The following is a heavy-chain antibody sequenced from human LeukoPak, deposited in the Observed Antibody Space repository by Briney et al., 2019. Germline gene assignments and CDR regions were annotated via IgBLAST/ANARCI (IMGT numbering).Heavy chain of an antibody. Sequence: GEFLKISFQGSGYSFTSYWIGWVRQMPGKGLEWIGIIYAGESDTRYSPSLQGQVSISTDKSISCVYMQWSSLKASDTSMYDCASSTSLQICDGIDIWGQGTMVTVSS. V-gene: IGHV5-51*01. CDR2: IYAGESDT. CDR1: GYSFTSYW. D-gene: IGHD4-11*01. J-gene: IGHJ3*02. CDR3: ASSTSLQICDGIDI.